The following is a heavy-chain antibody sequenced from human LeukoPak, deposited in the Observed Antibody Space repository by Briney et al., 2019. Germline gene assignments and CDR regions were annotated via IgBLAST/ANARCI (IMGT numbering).Heavy chain of an antibody. V-gene: IGHV3-7*01. D-gene: IGHD6-13*01. J-gene: IGHJ5*02. Sequence: GGSLRLSCAASGFTFSSYWMSWVRQAPAKGLEGVANIKQDGSEKYYVDAVKGRFTISRDNAKNSLYLQMNRLRAEDTAVYYCARDIKLGSSWYSGWFDAWGQGTLVTVSS. CDR1: GFTFSSYW. CDR2: IKQDGSEK. CDR3: ARDIKLGSSWYSGWFDA.